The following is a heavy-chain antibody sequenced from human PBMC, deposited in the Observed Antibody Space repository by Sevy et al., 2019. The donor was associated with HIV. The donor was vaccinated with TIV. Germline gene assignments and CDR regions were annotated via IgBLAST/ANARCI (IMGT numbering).Heavy chain of an antibody. D-gene: IGHD3-16*01. CDR3: AKGSGGDYGWGSSNDY. CDR1: GFTFSTYA. V-gene: IGHV3-23*01. Sequence: GGSVRLSCAASGFTFSTYAMSWVRQAPGKGLEWVSLISAGGVTTNYAGSVKGRFTISRDNSENTLYLQIYSLRAEDTARYYCAKGSGGDYGWGSSNDYWGQRTLVTVS. CDR2: ISAGGVTT. J-gene: IGHJ4*02.